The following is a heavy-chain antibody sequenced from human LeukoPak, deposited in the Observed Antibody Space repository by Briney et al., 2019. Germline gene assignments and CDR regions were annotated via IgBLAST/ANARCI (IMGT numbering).Heavy chain of an antibody. CDR2: IYHSGST. V-gene: IGHV4-4*02. CDR3: ARGRIAVAGLYFDY. D-gene: IGHD6-19*01. J-gene: IGHJ4*02. CDR1: GGSISSSNW. Sequence: PSGTLSLTCAVSGGSISSSNWWSWVRQPPGKGLEWIGEIYHSGSTNYNPSLKSRVTISVDKSKNQSSLKLSSVTAADTAVYYCARGRIAVAGLYFDYWGQGTLVTVSS.